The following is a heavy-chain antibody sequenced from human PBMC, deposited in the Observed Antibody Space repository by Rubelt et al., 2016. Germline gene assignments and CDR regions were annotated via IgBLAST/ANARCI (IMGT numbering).Heavy chain of an antibody. CDR2: IDTYNGQT. D-gene: IGHD4-17*01. CDR1: GYTFATYG. CDR3: TRDPDGDHDFDY. V-gene: IGHV1-18*01. J-gene: IGHJ4*02. Sequence: QVQLVQSGSEVKKPGASVKVSCKASGYTFATYGISWVRQAPGQGLEWMAWIDTYNGQTNYPQKFRGRVTLTADTSTSTAYMEVRSLRSDDTAVYYCTRDPDGDHDFDYWGQGTLVIVSS.